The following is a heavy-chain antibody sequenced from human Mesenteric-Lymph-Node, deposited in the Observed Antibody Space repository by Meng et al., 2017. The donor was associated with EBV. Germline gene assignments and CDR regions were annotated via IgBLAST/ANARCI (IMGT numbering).Heavy chain of an antibody. V-gene: IGHV4-39*07. CDR2: IYYSGST. Sequence: QLQLQESGTGLVKPSETLSLIRTVTGGPISSSSYYWGWIRQPPGKGLEWIGSIYYSGSTKYNPSLKSRVTVSVDTSKNQFSLKLTSVTAADTAVYYCTRAHPGDSGYDPVHCDHWGQGTLVTVSA. CDR3: TRAHPGDSGYDPVHCDH. D-gene: IGHD5-12*01. J-gene: IGHJ4*02. CDR1: GGPISSSSYY.